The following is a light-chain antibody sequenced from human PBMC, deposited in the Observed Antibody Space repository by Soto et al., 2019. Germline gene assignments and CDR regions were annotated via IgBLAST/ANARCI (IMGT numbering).Light chain of an antibody. Sequence: EIVMTQSPATLSVSPGEGATLSCRASQSVSSKLAWYQQKPGQAPRLLIYGASTRATGIPDRFSGSGSGTDFTLTISSLQPEDFATYYCQQSYSTPFTFGQGTRLEIK. CDR2: GAS. J-gene: IGKJ5*01. CDR1: QSVSSK. V-gene: IGKV3D-15*01. CDR3: QQSYSTPFT.